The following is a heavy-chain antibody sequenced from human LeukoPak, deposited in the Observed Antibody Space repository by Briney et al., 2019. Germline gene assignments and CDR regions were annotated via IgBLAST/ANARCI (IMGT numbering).Heavy chain of an antibody. CDR1: GGSFSGYY. CDR3: ARGYYSGSGSSFDY. Sequence: SETLSLTCAVYGGSFSGYYWSWIRQPPGKGLEWIGEINHSGSTNYNPSLKSRVTISVDTSKNQFSLKLSSVTAADTAVYYCARGYYSGSGSSFDYWGQGTLVTVSS. V-gene: IGHV4-34*01. CDR2: INHSGST. D-gene: IGHD3-10*01. J-gene: IGHJ4*02.